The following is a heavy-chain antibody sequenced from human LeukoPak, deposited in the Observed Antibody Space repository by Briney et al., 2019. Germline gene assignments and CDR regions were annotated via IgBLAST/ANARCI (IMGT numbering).Heavy chain of an antibody. D-gene: IGHD3-10*01. CDR2: LTRTGRTT. J-gene: IGHJ4*02. Sequence: PGGSLRLSCAASGFTFNTHAMSWVRQAPEKGLEWASSLTRTGRTTYYADSVKGRFTISRDNLKNTVYLQMNSLRGEDTAIYYCAKDRPNFYEASGSYYKMKGDFWGQGTLVTVSP. CDR1: GFTFNTHA. V-gene: IGHV3-23*01. CDR3: AKDRPNFYEASGSYYKMKGDF.